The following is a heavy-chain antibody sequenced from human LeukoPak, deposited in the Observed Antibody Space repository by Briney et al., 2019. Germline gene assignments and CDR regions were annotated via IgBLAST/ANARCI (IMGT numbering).Heavy chain of an antibody. D-gene: IGHD3-3*01. Sequence: PSETLSLTCTVSGGSISSGSYYWSWIRQPAGKGLEWIGRIYTSGSTNYNPSLKSRVTISVDTSKNQFSLKLSSVTAADTAVYYCARGIFSKGDWFDPWGQGTLVTVSS. V-gene: IGHV4-61*02. J-gene: IGHJ5*02. CDR3: ARGIFSKGDWFDP. CDR1: GGSISSGSYY. CDR2: IYTSGST.